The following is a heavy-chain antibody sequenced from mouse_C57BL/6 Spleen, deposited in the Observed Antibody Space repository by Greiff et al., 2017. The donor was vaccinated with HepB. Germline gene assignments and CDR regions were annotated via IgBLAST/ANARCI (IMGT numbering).Heavy chain of an antibody. CDR2: INPNNGGT. V-gene: IGHV1-26*01. D-gene: IGHD3-2*02. Sequence: VQLQQSGPELVKPGASVKISCKASGYTFTDYYMNWVKQSHGKSLEWIGDINPNNGGTSYNQKFKGKATLTVDKSSSTAYMELRSLTSEDSAVYYCARLELRLPFDYWGQGTTLTVSS. J-gene: IGHJ2*01. CDR1: GYTFTDYY. CDR3: ARLELRLPFDY.